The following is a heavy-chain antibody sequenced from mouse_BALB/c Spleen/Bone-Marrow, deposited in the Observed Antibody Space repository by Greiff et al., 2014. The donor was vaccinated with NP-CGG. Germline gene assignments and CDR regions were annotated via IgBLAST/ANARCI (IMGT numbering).Heavy chain of an antibody. V-gene: IGHV2-9*02. D-gene: IGHD1-2*01. J-gene: IGHJ4*01. CDR3: VRGSLLRLRYYAMDY. CDR1: GFSLTSYG. Sequence: VKLVESGPGLVAPSQSLSITCTVSGFSLTSYGVHWVRQPPGKGLEWLGVIWAGGSTNYNSALMSRPSISKDNSKSQVFLKMNSLQTDDTAMYYCVRGSLLRLRYYAMDYWGQGTSVTVSS. CDR2: IWAGGST.